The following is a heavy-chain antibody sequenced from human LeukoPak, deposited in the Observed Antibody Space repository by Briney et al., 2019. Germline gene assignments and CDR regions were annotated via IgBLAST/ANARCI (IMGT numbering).Heavy chain of an antibody. V-gene: IGHV3-7*01. J-gene: IGHJ4*02. CDR3: ARGNGFIIDY. CDR1: GFTLSSNW. CDR2: IKQDGSEK. D-gene: IGHD2-8*01. Sequence: GGSLRLSCAAPGFTLSSNWMNWVRQAPGKGLEWVAIIKQDGSEKYYVDSVKGRFTISRDNAKNSLYLQMTSLIAEATAVYYCARGNGFIIDYWGQGTLVTVSA.